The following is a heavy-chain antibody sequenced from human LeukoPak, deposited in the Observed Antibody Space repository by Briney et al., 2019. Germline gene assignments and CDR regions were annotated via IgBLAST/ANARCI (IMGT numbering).Heavy chain of an antibody. CDR1: RGIHSRYP. D-gene: IGHD5-24*01. J-gene: IGHJ4*02. CDR3: ARGDRYSPFDY. V-gene: IGHV1-69*13. Sequence: SVQVSCMAARGIHSRYPINELRQAPGKGLEWMGGIIPIFGTANYAQKFQGRITITADESTSTPYIELSSLRSDHTAVYYMARGDRYSPFDYWGQGTLVTVSS. CDR2: IIPIFGTA.